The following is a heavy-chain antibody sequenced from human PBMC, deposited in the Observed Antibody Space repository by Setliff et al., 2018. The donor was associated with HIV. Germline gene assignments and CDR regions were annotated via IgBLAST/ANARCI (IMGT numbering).Heavy chain of an antibody. CDR2: LYHSVTN. D-gene: IGHD5-18*01. Sequence: TLSLTCAVSGYSLSSGYFWGWIRQPPGKGLEWIGSLYHSVTNFYNPSLKSRVTISLDTSTNRFSLKLTSVTAADTAIYYCARQVGSQYSYWAYYFDSWGQGALVTVSS. J-gene: IGHJ4*02. V-gene: IGHV4-38-2*01. CDR3: ARQVGSQYSYWAYYFDS. CDR1: GYSLSSGYF.